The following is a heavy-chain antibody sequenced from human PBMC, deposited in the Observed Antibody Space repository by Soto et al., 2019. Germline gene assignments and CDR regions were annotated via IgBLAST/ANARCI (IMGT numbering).Heavy chain of an antibody. CDR1: GFTFSSYG. J-gene: IGHJ4*02. CDR2: ISYDGSNK. CDR3: AKDPTPWGGYSYDIDY. Sequence: GGSLRLSCAASGFTFSSYGMHWVRQAPGKGLEWVAVISYDGSNKYYADSVKGRFTISRDNSKNTLYLQMNSLRAEDTAVYYCAKDPTPWGGYSYDIDYWGQGTLVNVSS. V-gene: IGHV3-30*18. D-gene: IGHD5-18*01.